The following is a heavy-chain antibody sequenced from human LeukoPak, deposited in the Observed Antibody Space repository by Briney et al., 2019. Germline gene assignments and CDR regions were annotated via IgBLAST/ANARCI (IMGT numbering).Heavy chain of an antibody. Sequence: GGSLRLSCAVSGIILSNYGMSWVRKAPGKGLEWVACMSGSGGGTNYADSVKGRFTVSRDNSKNTLYLQMKSLRAEDTAVYFCAKRGVVIRVILVGFYKEAYYFDSWGQGALVTVSS. V-gene: IGHV3-23*01. D-gene: IGHD3-22*01. CDR3: AKRGVVIRVILVGFYKEAYYFDS. CDR1: GIILSNYG. J-gene: IGHJ4*02. CDR2: MSGSGGGT.